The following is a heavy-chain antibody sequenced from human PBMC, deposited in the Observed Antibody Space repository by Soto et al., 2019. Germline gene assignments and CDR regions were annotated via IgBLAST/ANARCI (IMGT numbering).Heavy chain of an antibody. D-gene: IGHD3-16*01. Sequence: GASVKVSCKASGGTFSSYAISWVRQAPGQGLEWMGGIIPIFGTANYAQKFQGRVTITADESTSTAYMELSSLRSEDTAVYYCAREMGAPWGYPLPHYYYYGMDVWGQGTTVTVSS. V-gene: IGHV1-69*13. CDR3: AREMGAPWGYPLPHYYYYGMDV. CDR2: IIPIFGTA. J-gene: IGHJ6*02. CDR1: GGTFSSYA.